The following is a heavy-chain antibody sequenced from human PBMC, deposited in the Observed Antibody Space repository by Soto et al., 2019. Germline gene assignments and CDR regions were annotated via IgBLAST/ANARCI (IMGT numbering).Heavy chain of an antibody. J-gene: IGHJ5*02. CDR1: GGTFSSYA. V-gene: IGHV1-69*06. CDR2: IVPIFGTA. D-gene: IGHD6-19*01. Sequence: ASVKVSCKASGGTFSSYAISWVRQAPGQGLEWMGGIVPIFGTANYAQKFQGRVTITADKSTSTAYMELSSLRSEDTAVYYCAREAVAGPNWFDPWGQGTLVTVSS. CDR3: AREAVAGPNWFDP.